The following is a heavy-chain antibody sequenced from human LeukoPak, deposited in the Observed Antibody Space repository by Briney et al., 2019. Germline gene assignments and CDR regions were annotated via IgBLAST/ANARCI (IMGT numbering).Heavy chain of an antibody. Sequence: SETLSLTCTVCGGSISSYYWSWIRQPPGKGLEWMGYIYYSGSTNYNPSLKSRVTISVDTSKNQFSLKLSSVTAADTAVYYCARDGITGTIGDYYYYGMDVWGQGTTVTVSS. CDR2: IYYSGST. CDR1: GGSISSYY. J-gene: IGHJ6*02. D-gene: IGHD1-20*01. V-gene: IGHV4-59*01. CDR3: ARDGITGTIGDYYYYGMDV.